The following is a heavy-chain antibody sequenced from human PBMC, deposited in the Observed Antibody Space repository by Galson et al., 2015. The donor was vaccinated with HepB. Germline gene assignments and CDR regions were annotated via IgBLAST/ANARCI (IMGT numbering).Heavy chain of an antibody. CDR1: GVSFSDYY. Sequence: SETLSLTCAVYGVSFSDYYWNWNRQPPGKGPEWIGEINHSGSPKYNPSLKSRVTISVDTSKKQFSLKLGSVTAADTAVYYCPYFFGSGSFFMDVWGQGTAVTVSS. V-gene: IGHV4-34*01. CDR3: PYFFGSGSFFMDV. CDR2: INHSGSP. D-gene: IGHD3-10*01. J-gene: IGHJ6*02.